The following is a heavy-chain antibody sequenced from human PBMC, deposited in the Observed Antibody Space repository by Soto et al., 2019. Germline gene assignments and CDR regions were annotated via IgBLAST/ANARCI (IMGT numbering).Heavy chain of an antibody. CDR3: AKDVVEDSVVEPC. CDR2: ISGSGGRT. V-gene: IGHV3-23*01. Sequence: EVQLLESGGGLVQPGGSLRLSCAASGFTFSSYAMSWVRQAPGKGLEWVSAISGSGGRTYYADSVKGRFTISRDNSKNTLYLQMNSLRAEDTAVYYCAKDVVEDSVVEPCWGQGTLVTVSS. CDR1: GFTFSSYA. D-gene: IGHD2-2*01. J-gene: IGHJ4*02.